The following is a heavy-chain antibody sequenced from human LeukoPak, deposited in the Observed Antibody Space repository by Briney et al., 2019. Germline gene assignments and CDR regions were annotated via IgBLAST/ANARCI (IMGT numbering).Heavy chain of an antibody. D-gene: IGHD6-13*01. CDR3: AKRGPGIAAAGSEDYYYYYYMDV. J-gene: IGHJ6*03. CDR2: ISSSSDYI. CDR1: EFTFNTYS. Sequence: GGSLRLSCAASEFTFNTYSMNWVRQAPGKGLEWVSSISSSSDYIYYADSVKGRFTISRDSAKNSLYLQMNSLRADDTAVYYCAKRGPGIAAAGSEDYYYYYYMDVWGKGTTVTVSS. V-gene: IGHV3-21*01.